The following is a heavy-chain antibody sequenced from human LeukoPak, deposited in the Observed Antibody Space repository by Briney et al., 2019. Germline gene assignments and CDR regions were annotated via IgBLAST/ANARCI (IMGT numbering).Heavy chain of an antibody. Sequence: PSQTLSLTCTVSGGSISSGSYYWSWIRQPAGMGLEWIGRIYTSGSTNYNPSLKSRVTISVDTSKNQFSLKLSSVTAADTAVYYCARDADYYDSSGYYYGISWFDPWGQGTLVTVSS. V-gene: IGHV4-61*02. CDR2: IYTSGST. CDR3: ARDADYYDSSGYYYGISWFDP. J-gene: IGHJ5*02. CDR1: GGSISSGSYY. D-gene: IGHD3-22*01.